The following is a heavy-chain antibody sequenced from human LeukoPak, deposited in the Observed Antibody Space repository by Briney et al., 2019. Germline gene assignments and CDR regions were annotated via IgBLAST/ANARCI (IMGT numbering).Heavy chain of an antibody. CDR2: INPSGGGST. D-gene: IGHD2-2*01. J-gene: IGHJ5*02. CDR3: ARGMGGYCSRTSCSNNWFDP. Sequence: GASVKVSCKASGYIFSSYYMHWVRQAPGQGLEWMGIINPSGGGSTSYAQKFQGRVTMTRDTSTSTVYMELSSLRSEDTAVYYCARGMGGYCSRTSCSNNWFDPWGQGTLVTLSS. V-gene: IGHV1-46*01. CDR1: GYIFSSYY.